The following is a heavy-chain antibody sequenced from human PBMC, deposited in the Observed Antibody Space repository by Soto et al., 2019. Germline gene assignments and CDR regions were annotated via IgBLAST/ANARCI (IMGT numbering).Heavy chain of an antibody. J-gene: IGHJ2*01. D-gene: IGHD3-9*01. CDR1: GYTFTSYG. V-gene: IGHV1-18*01. Sequence: QVQLVQSGAEVKKPGASVKVSCKASGYTFTSYGISWVRQAPGQGLEWMGWISAYNGNTNYAQKLQGRVTMTTDTSTSTADMKLRSLRSDDTAVYYCARNFDWLLADYWYFDLWGRGTLVTVSS. CDR2: ISAYNGNT. CDR3: ARNFDWLLADYWYFDL.